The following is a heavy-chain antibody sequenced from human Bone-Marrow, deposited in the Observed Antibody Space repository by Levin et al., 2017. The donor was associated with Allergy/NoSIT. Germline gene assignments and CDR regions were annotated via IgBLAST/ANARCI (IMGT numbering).Heavy chain of an antibody. J-gene: IGHJ2*01. CDR2: INQSGTT. CDR3: ARKGDFFDL. V-gene: IGHV4-34*01. Sequence: SQTLSLPCVYGGSFSGYYWSWIRQPPGKGLEWIGEINQSGTTNYNPSLKSRVTMSLDTSNNQFSLKLRSVTAADTAVYYCARKGDFFDLWGRGTLVTVSS. D-gene: IGHD3-3*01. CDR1: GGSFSGYY.